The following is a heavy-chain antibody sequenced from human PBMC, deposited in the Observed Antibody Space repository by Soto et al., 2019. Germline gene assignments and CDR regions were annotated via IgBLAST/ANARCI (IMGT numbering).Heavy chain of an antibody. CDR2: INPSSGDT. V-gene: IGHV1-2*02. Sequence: QVQLAQSGAEVKKPGASVKVSCKASGYTFINFFIQWVRQAPGQGLEWMGWINPSSGDTQYVEKFQDRVTMTVDASFSTAHMELRRLTTDDTAVYYCVRVLRWRDLDFWGQGTTVTVSS. J-gene: IGHJ4*02. CDR1: GYTFINFF. CDR3: VRVLRWRDLDF. D-gene: IGHD2-21*01.